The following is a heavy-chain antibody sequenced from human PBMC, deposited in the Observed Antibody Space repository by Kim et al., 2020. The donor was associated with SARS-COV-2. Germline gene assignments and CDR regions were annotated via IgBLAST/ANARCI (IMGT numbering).Heavy chain of an antibody. D-gene: IGHD6-13*01. CDR2: IKQDGSEK. J-gene: IGHJ6*02. CDR3: ARVYSSSWYMRSYYYYYGMDV. Sequence: GGSLRLSCAASGFTFSSYWMSWVRQAPGKGLEWVANIKQDGSEKYYVDSVKGRFTISRDNAKNSLYLQMNSLRAEDTAVYYCARVYSSSWYMRSYYYYYGMDVWGQGTTVTVSS. V-gene: IGHV3-7*03. CDR1: GFTFSSYW.